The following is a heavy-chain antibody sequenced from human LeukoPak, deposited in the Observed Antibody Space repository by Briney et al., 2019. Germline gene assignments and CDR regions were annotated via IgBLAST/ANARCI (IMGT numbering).Heavy chain of an antibody. Sequence: SETLSLTCTVSGGSITNYYWSWIRQPPGKGLEWIGYMHYSGSTNYNPSLKSRVTISVDTSKNQFSLKLSSVTAADTAVYYCARVDYYDSSGPDAFDIWGQGTMVTVSS. CDR3: ARVDYYDSSGPDAFDI. D-gene: IGHD3-22*01. CDR1: GGSITNYY. CDR2: MHYSGST. V-gene: IGHV4-59*01. J-gene: IGHJ3*02.